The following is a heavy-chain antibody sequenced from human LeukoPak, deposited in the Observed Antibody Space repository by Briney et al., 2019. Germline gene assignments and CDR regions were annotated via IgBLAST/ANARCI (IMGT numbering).Heavy chain of an antibody. CDR2: ISSSSRYI. D-gene: IGHD3-10*01. CDR3: TRVGYGSGSSPNYYCYGMDV. CDR1: GFTISDYS. Sequence: GGSLRLSCAASGFTISDYSMNWVRQAPGKGLEWVSSISSSSRYIFYADSVKGRFTISRDNAKNSLYLQMNSLRAEDTAVYYCTRVGYGSGSSPNYYCYGMDVWGQGTTVTVSS. V-gene: IGHV3-21*01. J-gene: IGHJ6*02.